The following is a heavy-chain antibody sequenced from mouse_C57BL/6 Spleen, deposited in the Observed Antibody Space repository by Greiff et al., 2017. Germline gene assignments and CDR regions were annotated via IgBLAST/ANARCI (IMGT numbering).Heavy chain of an antibody. J-gene: IGHJ2*01. CDR3: ARSYGTLYYFDY. Sequence: QVQLQQPGAELVKPGASVKLSCKASGYTFTSYWMQWVKQRPGQGLEWIGEIDPSDSYTNYNQKFKGKATLTVDTSYSTAYMQLSSLTSEDSAVSYCARSYGTLYYFDYWGQGTTLTFSS. D-gene: IGHD1-1*01. V-gene: IGHV1-50*01. CDR2: IDPSDSYT. CDR1: GYTFTSYW.